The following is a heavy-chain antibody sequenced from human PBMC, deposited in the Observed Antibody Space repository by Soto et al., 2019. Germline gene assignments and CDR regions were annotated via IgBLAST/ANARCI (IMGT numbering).Heavy chain of an antibody. V-gene: IGHV5-51*01. CDR2: IYPGDSDT. Sequence: EVQLVQSGAEVKKPGESLKISCKGSGYTFTNYWIGWVRQMPGKGLEWMGIIYPGDSDTKYNPSFQGQVTISADKSITTPYLQWSRLKASDTAIYYWAASIFYYGMDVWGQGTTVTVSS. CDR1: GYTFTNYW. J-gene: IGHJ6*02. CDR3: AASIFYYGMDV.